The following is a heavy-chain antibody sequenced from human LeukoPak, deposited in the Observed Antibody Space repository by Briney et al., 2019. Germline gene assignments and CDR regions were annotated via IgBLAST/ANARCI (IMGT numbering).Heavy chain of an antibody. CDR1: GLSFSNYW. D-gene: IGHD3-10*01. V-gene: IGHV3-74*01. J-gene: IGHJ4*02. CDR3: ARHLNYYLDY. Sequence: GGSLRLSCVGSGLSFSNYWMHWVRQAPGKGLVWVSRISSDGSITGYADSVKGRFTISRDNAKNTLYLQMNSLRAEDTAVYYCARHLNYYLDYWGQGTLVTVSS. CDR2: ISSDGSIT.